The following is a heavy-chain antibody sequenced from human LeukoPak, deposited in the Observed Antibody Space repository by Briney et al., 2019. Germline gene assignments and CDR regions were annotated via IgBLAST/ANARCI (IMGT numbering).Heavy chain of an antibody. V-gene: IGHV3-48*03. Sequence: GESLRLSCAASGFTFSSYEINWVRQAPGKGLEWVSYISSSGSTIYYADSVKGRFTISRDNAKNSLYLQMNSLRAEDTAVYYCAELGITMIGGVWGKGTTVTISS. CDR1: GFTFSSYE. CDR3: AELGITMIGGV. J-gene: IGHJ6*04. D-gene: IGHD3-10*02. CDR2: ISSSGSTI.